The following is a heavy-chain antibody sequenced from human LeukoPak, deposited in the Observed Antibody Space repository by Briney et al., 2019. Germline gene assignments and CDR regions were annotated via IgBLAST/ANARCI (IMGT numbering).Heavy chain of an antibody. J-gene: IGHJ5*02. CDR3: ARDGPGEWLLLT. CDR1: GGTFSSYA. D-gene: IGHD3-22*01. Sequence: SVKVSCKASGGTFSSYAISWVRQAPGQGLEWMGGIIPIFGTANYAQKFRGRVTITADESTSTAYMELSSLRSEDTAVYYCARDGPGEWLLLTWGQGTLVTVSS. V-gene: IGHV1-69*13. CDR2: IIPIFGTA.